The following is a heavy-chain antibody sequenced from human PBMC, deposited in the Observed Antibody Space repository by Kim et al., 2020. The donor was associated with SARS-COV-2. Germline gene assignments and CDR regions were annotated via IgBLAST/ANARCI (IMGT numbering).Heavy chain of an antibody. Sequence: GGSLRLSCMASGFGFSDYSINWVRQAPGKGLEWISFISRTGIDIFQADSVKGRFTVSRDSAKNSVYLQMNSLRDEDTAVYYCGGSRTFWSEDGLDAWG. CDR1: GFGFSDYS. D-gene: IGHD3-10*01. CDR2: ISRTGIDI. J-gene: IGHJ6*02. V-gene: IGHV3-48*02. CDR3: GGSRTFWSEDGLDA.